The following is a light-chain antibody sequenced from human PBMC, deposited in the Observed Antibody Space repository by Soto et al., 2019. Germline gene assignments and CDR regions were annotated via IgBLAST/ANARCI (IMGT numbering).Light chain of an antibody. CDR3: QQDGSYPTYT. Sequence: EVVLTQSPGTLSLSPGERATLSCRASQSVSNKYLAWYQQKPGQAPRLLIFGSSDRATGIPDRFSGSGSGTDFTLTISRLEPEDFAVYYCQQDGSYPTYTVGQGTKLEIK. J-gene: IGKJ2*01. V-gene: IGKV3-20*01. CDR1: QSVSNKY. CDR2: GSS.